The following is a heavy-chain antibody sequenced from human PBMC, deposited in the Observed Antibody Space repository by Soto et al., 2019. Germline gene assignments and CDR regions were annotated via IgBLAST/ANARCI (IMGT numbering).Heavy chain of an antibody. Sequence: SETLSLTCSVSGASIINSSYYWGWLRQTPGKGLEWIASIYQSGSAYYTSSLKSLVTIAVDTSKNRFSLKLTSVTAADTGVYYCSRCGVAAGGTGLDHWGQGTLVTVSS. D-gene: IGHD1-1*01. J-gene: IGHJ4*02. CDR2: IYQSGSA. V-gene: IGHV4-39*02. CDR1: GASIINSSYY. CDR3: SRCGVAAGGTGLDH.